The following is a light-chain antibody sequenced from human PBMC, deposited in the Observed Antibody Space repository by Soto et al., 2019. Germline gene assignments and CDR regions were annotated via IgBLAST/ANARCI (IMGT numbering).Light chain of an antibody. CDR1: QSISTY. CDR2: SAS. Sequence: DIQMTQSPSSLSASVGDRVTISCRAAQSISTYLNWYQQKPGTAPRLLIYSASSVKTGVPPRFGGSGSGRDFTLTISSLRPEDIATYFCQQSYTSPPWTFGQGTKVEIK. CDR3: QQSYTSPPWT. J-gene: IGKJ1*01. V-gene: IGKV1-39*01.